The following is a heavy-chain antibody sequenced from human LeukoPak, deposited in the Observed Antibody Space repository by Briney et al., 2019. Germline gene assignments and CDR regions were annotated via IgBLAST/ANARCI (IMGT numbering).Heavy chain of an antibody. CDR1: GGSISSSNW. CDR2: IYHSGST. CDR3: ARDQGSGWNEGYYMDV. D-gene: IGHD6-19*01. J-gene: IGHJ6*03. V-gene: IGHV4-4*02. Sequence: SGTLSLTCAVSGGSISSSNWWSWVRQPPGKGLEWIGEIYHSGSTNYNPSLKSRVTISVDKSKNQFSLRLSSVTAADTAVYYCARDQGSGWNEGYYMDVWGKGTTVSVSS.